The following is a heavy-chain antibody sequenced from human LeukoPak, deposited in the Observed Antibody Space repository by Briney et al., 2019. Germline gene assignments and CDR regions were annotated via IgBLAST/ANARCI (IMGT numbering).Heavy chain of an antibody. CDR1: GFTVSSNY. J-gene: IGHJ6*03. D-gene: IGHD2/OR15-2a*01. CDR2: ISGSGGST. V-gene: IGHV3-23*01. Sequence: GGSLRLSCAASGFTVSSNYMSWVRQAPGKGLEWVSAISGSGGSTYYADSVKGRFTISRDNSKNTLYLQMNSLRAEDTAVYYCATVPSIYYYYYMDVWGKGTTVTVSS. CDR3: ATVPSIYYYYYMDV.